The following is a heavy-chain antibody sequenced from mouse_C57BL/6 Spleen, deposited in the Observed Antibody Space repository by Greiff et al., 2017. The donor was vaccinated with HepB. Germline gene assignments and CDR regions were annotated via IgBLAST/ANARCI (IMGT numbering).Heavy chain of an antibody. CDR1: GFTFSDYG. CDR3: ARPHGSSYWYFDV. J-gene: IGHJ1*03. D-gene: IGHD1-1*01. V-gene: IGHV5-17*01. CDR2: ISSGSSTI. Sequence: EVHLVESGGGLVKPGGSLKLSCAASGFTFSDYGMHWVRQAPEKGLEWVAYISSGSSTIYYADTVKGRFTISRDNAKNTLVLQMTSLRSEDTAMYYCARPHGSSYWYFDVWGTGTTVTVSS.